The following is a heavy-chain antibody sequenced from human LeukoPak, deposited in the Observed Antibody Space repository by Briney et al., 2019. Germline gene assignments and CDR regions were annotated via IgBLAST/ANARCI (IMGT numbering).Heavy chain of an antibody. CDR2: ISWNSGSI. J-gene: IGHJ3*02. CDR1: GFTLDDYA. D-gene: IGHD5-18*01. CDR3: AKAFPVDTAAFDI. V-gene: IGHV3-9*01. Sequence: GGSLRLSCAASGFTLDDYAMHWVRQAPGKGLEWVSGISWNSGSIGYVDCVKGRFTISRDNAKNSLYLQMNSLRAEDTALYYCAKAFPVDTAAFDIWGQGTMVTVSS.